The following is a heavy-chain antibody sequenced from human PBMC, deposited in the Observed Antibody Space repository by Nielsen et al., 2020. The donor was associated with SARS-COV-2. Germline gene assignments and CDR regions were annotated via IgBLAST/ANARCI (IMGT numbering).Heavy chain of an antibody. D-gene: IGHD5-18*01. Sequence: SETLSLTCAVYGGSFSGYYWSWIRQPPGKGLEWIGEINHSGSTNYNPSLKSRVTISVDTSKNQFSLKLSSVTAADTAVYYCARAFRGYGSGFAYWGQGALVTVSS. CDR1: GGSFSGYY. J-gene: IGHJ4*02. V-gene: IGHV4-34*01. CDR3: ARAFRGYGSGFAY. CDR2: INHSGST.